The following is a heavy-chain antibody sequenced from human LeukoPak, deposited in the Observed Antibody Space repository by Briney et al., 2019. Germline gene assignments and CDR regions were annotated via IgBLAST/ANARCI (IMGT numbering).Heavy chain of an antibody. J-gene: IGHJ4*02. CDR1: GYTFTGYY. CDR3: ARSPREYSSGWYLPFDY. Sequence: GASVKVSCKASGYTFTGYYMHWVRQAPGQGLEWMGWINPNSGGTNYAQKFQGRVTMTRDTSISTAYMELSRLRSDDTAVYYCARSPREYSSGWYLPFDYWGQGTLVTVSS. D-gene: IGHD6-13*01. CDR2: INPNSGGT. V-gene: IGHV1-2*02.